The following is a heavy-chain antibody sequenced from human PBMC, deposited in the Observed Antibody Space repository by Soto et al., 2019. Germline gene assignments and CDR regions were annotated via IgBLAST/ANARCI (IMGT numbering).Heavy chain of an antibody. CDR2: IKPDATVT. J-gene: IGHJ4*02. CDR1: GFTFKNYW. D-gene: IGHD2-15*01. Sequence: EVQLVESGGGLVQSGGSLTLSCASSGFTFKNYWMHWVRQAPGKGLEWVATIKPDATVTSYGVSVRGRFSVSRDNTNNLLSLQMNTLRADDTAVYYCTRGGAARPDYWGQGSRVVVSS. V-gene: IGHV3-7*03. CDR3: TRGGAARPDY.